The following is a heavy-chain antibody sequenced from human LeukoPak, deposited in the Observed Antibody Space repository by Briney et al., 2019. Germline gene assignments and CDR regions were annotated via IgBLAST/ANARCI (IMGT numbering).Heavy chain of an antibody. D-gene: IGHD3-16*02. CDR1: GFTFSDYA. Sequence: PGGSLRLSCAASGFTFSDYAMTWVRQAPGQGLEWVSGISGSGTSTYYADSVKGRFTISRDNSKNTLYLEMNSLRAEDTAVYYCAKGPRVFGGLIGSGGYYFDYWGQGTLVTVSS. J-gene: IGHJ4*02. CDR3: AKGPRVFGGLIGSGGYYFDY. CDR2: ISGSGTST. V-gene: IGHV3-23*01.